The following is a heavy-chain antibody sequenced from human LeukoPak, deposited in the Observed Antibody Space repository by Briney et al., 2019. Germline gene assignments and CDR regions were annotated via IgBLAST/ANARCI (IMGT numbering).Heavy chain of an antibody. CDR2: IYYSGST. V-gene: IGHV4-59*08. CDR1: GGSISSYY. Sequence: SETLSLTCTVSGGSISSYYWSWIRQPPGKGLEWIGYIYYSGSTNYNPSLKSRITISVDTSKNHFSLKLSSVTAADTAVYYCARRQWLVPFDYWGQGTLVTVSS. J-gene: IGHJ4*02. D-gene: IGHD6-19*01. CDR3: ARRQWLVPFDY.